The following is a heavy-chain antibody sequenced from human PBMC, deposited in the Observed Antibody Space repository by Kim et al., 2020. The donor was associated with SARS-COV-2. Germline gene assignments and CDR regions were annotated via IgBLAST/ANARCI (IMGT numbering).Heavy chain of an antibody. CDR3: VRSIAGIDSHFDY. D-gene: IGHD6-6*01. V-gene: IGHV4-30-2*01. J-gene: IGHJ4*02. Sequence: DNPALKSRVTISVDRSKTQFSLKLGSVTAADTAVYYCVRSIAGIDSHFDYWGQGTLVTVSS.